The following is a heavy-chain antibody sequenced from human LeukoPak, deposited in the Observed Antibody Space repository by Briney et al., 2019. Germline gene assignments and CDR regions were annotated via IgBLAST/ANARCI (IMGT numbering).Heavy chain of an antibody. CDR1: GFTFSSYA. Sequence: TGGSLRLSCAASGFTFSSYAMSWVRQAPGKGLEWVSAISGSGGSTHYADSVKGRFTISRDNSKNTLYLQMNSLRAEDTAVYYCAKGSIPHTIFGVVTGDYWGQGTLVTVSS. J-gene: IGHJ4*02. CDR2: ISGSGGST. CDR3: AKGSIPHTIFGVVTGDY. D-gene: IGHD3-3*01. V-gene: IGHV3-23*01.